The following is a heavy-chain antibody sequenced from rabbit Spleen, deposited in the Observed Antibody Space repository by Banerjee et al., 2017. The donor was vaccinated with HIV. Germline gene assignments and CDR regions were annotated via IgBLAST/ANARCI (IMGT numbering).Heavy chain of an antibody. V-gene: IGHV1S45*01. D-gene: IGHD4-2*01. CDR1: GFDFSTYYM. Sequence: QEQLKESGGGLVQPGGSLKLSCKASGFDFSTYYMSWVRQAPGKGLEWIACIYAGSSGSTYYASWAKGRFTISKTSSTTVTLQLNSLTAADTATYFCARGLYVDNTRMNLWGPGTLVTVS. J-gene: IGHJ4*01. CDR2: IYAGSSGST. CDR3: ARGLYVDNTRMNL.